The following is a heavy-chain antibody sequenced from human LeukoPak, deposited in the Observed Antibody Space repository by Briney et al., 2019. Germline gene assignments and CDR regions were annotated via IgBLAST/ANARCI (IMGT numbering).Heavy chain of an antibody. CDR2: IRYDAINK. CDR3: ASGLFRYFDWLPCFDP. D-gene: IGHD3-9*01. CDR1: GFTFSTYG. V-gene: IGHV3-30*02. Sequence: GGSLRLSCAASGFTFSTYGMHWVRQAPGKGLEWVAFIRYDAINKYYADSVKGRFTISRDNAKNSLYLQMNSLRAEDTAVYYCASGLFRYFDWLPCFDPWGQGTLVTVSS. J-gene: IGHJ5*02.